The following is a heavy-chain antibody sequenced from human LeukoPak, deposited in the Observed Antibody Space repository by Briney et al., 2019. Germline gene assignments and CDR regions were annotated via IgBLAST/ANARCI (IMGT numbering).Heavy chain of an antibody. CDR1: GFTFDDYG. J-gene: IGHJ6*03. CDR2: INWNGGST. CDR3: AREGQGPYNWNYTNGYYYCMDV. D-gene: IGHD1-7*01. V-gene: IGHV3-20*04. Sequence: GGSLRLSCAASGFTFDDYGMSWVRQAPGKGLEWVSGINWNGGSTGYADSVKGRFTISRDNAKNSLYLQMNSLRAEDTALYYCAREGQGPYNWNYTNGYYYCMDVWGKGTTVTVSS.